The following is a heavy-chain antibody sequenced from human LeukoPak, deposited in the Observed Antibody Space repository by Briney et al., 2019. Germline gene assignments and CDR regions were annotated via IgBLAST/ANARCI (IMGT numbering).Heavy chain of an antibody. D-gene: IGHD5-12*01. Sequence: GGSLRLSCAASGFTFSSYAMHWVRQAPGKGLEWVAVISYDGSNEYYADSVKGRFTISRDNSKNTLYLQMNSLRAEDTAVYYCARDEDIVATIGGYFDYWGQGTLVTVSS. CDR3: ARDEDIVATIGGYFDY. CDR1: GFTFSSYA. J-gene: IGHJ4*02. CDR2: ISYDGSNE. V-gene: IGHV3-30*04.